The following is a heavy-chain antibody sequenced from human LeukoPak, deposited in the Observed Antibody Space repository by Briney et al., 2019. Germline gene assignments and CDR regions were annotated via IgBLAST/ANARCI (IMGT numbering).Heavy chain of an antibody. D-gene: IGHD3-10*01. CDR2: IWYDGSNK. Sequence: PGGSLRLSCAASGFTFSSYGMHWVRQAPGKGLEWVAVIWYDGSNKYYADSVKGRFAISRDNSKNTLYLQMNSLRAEDTAVYYCAREVPRRDAFDIWGQGTMVTASS. CDR3: AREVPRRDAFDI. J-gene: IGHJ3*02. CDR1: GFTFSSYG. V-gene: IGHV3-33*01.